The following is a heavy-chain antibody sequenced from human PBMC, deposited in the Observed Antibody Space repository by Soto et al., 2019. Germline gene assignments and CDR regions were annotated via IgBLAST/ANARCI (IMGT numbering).Heavy chain of an antibody. CDR3: AKDSSVAGIIGVAHSSFDY. Sequence: PGGSLRLSCAASGFTFSSYSMNWVRQAPGKGLEWVSCISSSSSYIYYADSVKGRFTISRDNAKNTLYLQMNSLRAEDTAVYYCAKDSSVAGIIGVAHSSFDYWGQGTLVTVSS. CDR2: ISSSSSYI. D-gene: IGHD6-19*01. V-gene: IGHV3-21*01. J-gene: IGHJ4*02. CDR1: GFTFSSYS.